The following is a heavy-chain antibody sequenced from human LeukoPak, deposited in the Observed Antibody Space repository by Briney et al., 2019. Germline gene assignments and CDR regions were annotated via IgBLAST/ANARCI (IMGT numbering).Heavy chain of an antibody. V-gene: IGHV3-48*04. CDR2: ISSSSSTI. Sequence: GGSLRLSCVASGMTFSSKSMNWVRQAPGKGLEWVSFISSSSSTIQYTDSVEGRFTVSRDNAKNSLYLQMNSLRAEDTAVYYCAREFVDTAYFVRYYYYYGMDVWGQGTTVTVSS. D-gene: IGHD5-18*01. CDR3: AREFVDTAYFVRYYYYYGMDV. J-gene: IGHJ6*02. CDR1: GMTFSSKS.